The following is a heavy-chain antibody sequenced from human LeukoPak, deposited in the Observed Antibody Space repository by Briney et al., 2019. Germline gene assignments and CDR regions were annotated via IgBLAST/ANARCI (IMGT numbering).Heavy chain of an antibody. J-gene: IGHJ4*02. CDR1: GFTFSSYA. CDR2: INHSGST. Sequence: PGGSLRLSCAASGFTFSSYAMSWIRQPPGKGLEWIGEINHSGSTNYNPSLKSRVTISVDTSKNQFSLKLSSVTAADTAVYYCARGRSIAVAGNPDYWGQGTLVTVSS. CDR3: ARGRSIAVAGNPDY. D-gene: IGHD6-19*01. V-gene: IGHV4-34*01.